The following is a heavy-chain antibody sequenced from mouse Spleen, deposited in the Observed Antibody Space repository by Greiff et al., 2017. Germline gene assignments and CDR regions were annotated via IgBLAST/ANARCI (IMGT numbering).Heavy chain of an antibody. CDR2: ISYDGSN. CDR1: GYSITSGYY. Sequence: EVKLQESGPGLVKPSQSLSLTCSVTGYSITSGYYWNWIRQFPGNKLEWMGYISYDGSNNYNPSLKNRISITRDTSKNQFFLKLNSVTTEDTATYYCARDQGYDYGGSWFAYWGQGTLVTVSA. CDR3: ARDQGYDYGGSWFAY. D-gene: IGHD2-4*01. J-gene: IGHJ3*01. V-gene: IGHV3-6*01.